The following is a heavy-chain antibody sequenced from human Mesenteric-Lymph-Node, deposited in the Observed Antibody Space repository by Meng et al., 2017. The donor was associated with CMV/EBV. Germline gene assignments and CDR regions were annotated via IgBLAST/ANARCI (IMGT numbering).Heavy chain of an antibody. CDR3: ARDQLTGDEFWSGYLNRHYYYYGLDV. D-gene: IGHD3-3*01. CDR1: GFTFSSYW. J-gene: IGHJ6*02. Sequence: GESLKISCAASGFTFSSYWMSWVRQAPGKGLEWVANINQDGSEKYFVDSVKGRFTISRDNAKNSLYLQMNSLRAEDTAVYYCARDQLTGDEFWSGYLNRHYYYYGLDVWGQGTTVTVSS. CDR2: INQDGSEK. V-gene: IGHV3-7*01.